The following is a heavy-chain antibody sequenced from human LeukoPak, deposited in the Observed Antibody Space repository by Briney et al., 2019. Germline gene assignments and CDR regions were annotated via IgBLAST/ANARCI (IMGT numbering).Heavy chain of an antibody. J-gene: IGHJ5*02. D-gene: IGHD3-10*01. CDR3: ARADYYGSGSTNWFDP. CDR2: INHSGST. CDR1: GGSFSGYY. V-gene: IGHV4-34*01. Sequence: SETLSLTCAVYGGSFSGYYWSWIRQSPGKGLEWIGEINHSGSTNYNPSLKSRVTISVDTSKNQFSLKLSSVTAADTAVYYCARADYYGSGSTNWFDPWGQGTLVTVSS.